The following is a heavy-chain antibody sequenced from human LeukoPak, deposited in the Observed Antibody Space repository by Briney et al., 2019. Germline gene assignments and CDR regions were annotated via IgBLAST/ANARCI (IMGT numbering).Heavy chain of an antibody. CDR3: ARGSASGIYPIDY. CDR1: SGSFSVYY. D-gene: IGHD6-19*01. V-gene: IGHV4-34*01. J-gene: IGHJ4*02. Sequence: SDTLSLTCAVSSGSFSVYYWSWIRQPPGGGVEWIGEINHLRRTNYNPSLKSRVIISIDTSKKEVSLEMSSVTAADTALYYCARGSASGIYPIDYWGQGTLVTVSS. CDR2: INHLRRT.